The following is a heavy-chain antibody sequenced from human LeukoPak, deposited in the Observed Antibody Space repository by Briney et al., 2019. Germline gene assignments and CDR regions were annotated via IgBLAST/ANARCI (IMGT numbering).Heavy chain of an antibody. CDR2: IRAKIHDGTK. CDR1: GFIFGDYN. Sequence: GESLKISCTTSGFIFGDYNMNWVRQAPGKGLGGVGYIRAKIHDGTKDFAASVKGRFTISRDDSKSIAYLQMTSLTSEDTAVYYCSRGQKDPYGPEFDYWGQGTMVTVSS. J-gene: IGHJ4*02. CDR3: SRGQKDPYGPEFDY. D-gene: IGHD3-10*01. V-gene: IGHV3-49*04.